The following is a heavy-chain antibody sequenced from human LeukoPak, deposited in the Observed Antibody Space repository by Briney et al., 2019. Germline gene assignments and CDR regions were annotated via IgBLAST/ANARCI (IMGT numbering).Heavy chain of an antibody. CDR1: GFTFSTYG. CDR2: ILFDGNNK. D-gene: IGHD6-13*01. V-gene: IGHV3-30*18. Sequence: GGSLRLSCAASGFTFSTYGMHWVRQAPGKGLEWVAVILFDGNNKYYADSVRGRFTISRDNSKSTLYLQMNNLRDEDTAVYYCAKDAEHSSGWYPGNWGQGTLVIVSS. J-gene: IGHJ4*02. CDR3: AKDAEHSSGWYPGN.